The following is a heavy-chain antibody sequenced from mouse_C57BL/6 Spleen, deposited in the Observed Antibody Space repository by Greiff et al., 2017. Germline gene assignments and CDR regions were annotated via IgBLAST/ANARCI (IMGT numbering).Heavy chain of an antibody. CDR3: AREDSNLYYYAMDY. CDR1: GFTFSSYA. CDR2: ISDGGSYT. Sequence: EVKLMESGGGLVKPGGSLKLSCAASGFTFSSYAMSWVRQTPEKRLEWVATISDGGSYTYYPDNVKGRFTISRDNAKNNLYLQMSHLKSEDTAMYYCAREDSNLYYYAMDYWGQGTSVTVSS. V-gene: IGHV5-4*01. D-gene: IGHD2-5*01. J-gene: IGHJ4*01.